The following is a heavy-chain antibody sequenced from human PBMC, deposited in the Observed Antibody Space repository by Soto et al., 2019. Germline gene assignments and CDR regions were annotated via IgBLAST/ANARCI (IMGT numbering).Heavy chain of an antibody. Sequence: SETLSLTCAVSGGSISSSNWWSWVRQPPGKGLEWIGEIYHSGSTNYNPSLKSRVTISVDKSKNQFSLKLSSVTAADTAVYYCARDKGYYYDSSSAFDIWGQGTMVTV. J-gene: IGHJ3*02. D-gene: IGHD3-22*01. CDR1: GGSISSSNW. V-gene: IGHV4-4*02. CDR2: IYHSGST. CDR3: ARDKGYYYDSSSAFDI.